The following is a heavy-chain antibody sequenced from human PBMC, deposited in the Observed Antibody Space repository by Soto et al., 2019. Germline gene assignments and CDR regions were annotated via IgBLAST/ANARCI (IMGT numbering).Heavy chain of an antibody. CDR2: IYYSGST. CDR1: GGSISNYY. V-gene: IGHV4-59*08. J-gene: IGHJ4*02. Sequence: SETLSLTCTVSGGSISNYYWSWIRQPPGKGLEWIGYIYYSGSTNYNPSLNSRVTISVDTSKNQFSLKLSSVTAADTAVYYCARHPPRGNSGWSFDYWGQGTLVTVSS. CDR3: ARHPPRGNSGWSFDY. D-gene: IGHD6-19*01.